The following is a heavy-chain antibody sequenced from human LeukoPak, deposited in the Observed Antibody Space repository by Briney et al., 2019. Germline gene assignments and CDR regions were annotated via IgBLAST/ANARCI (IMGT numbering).Heavy chain of an antibody. CDR1: GGSMSDYY. D-gene: IGHD3-22*01. CDR2: IYSTGST. V-gene: IGHV4-59*01. J-gene: IGHJ3*02. Sequence: SETLSLTCTVSGGSMSDYYWSWIRQPPGKGLEWIGYIYSTGSTNYNPSLKSRVTISVDTSKNQFFLNLNSATAADTALYYCARDYTMTHAFDIWGQGTLVTGSS. CDR3: ARDYTMTHAFDI.